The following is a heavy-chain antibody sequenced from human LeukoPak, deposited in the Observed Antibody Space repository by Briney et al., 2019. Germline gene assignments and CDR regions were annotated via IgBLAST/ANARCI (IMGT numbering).Heavy chain of an antibody. Sequence: PGGSLRLPCAASGFRFSSYWMSWVRQAAGKGLEWVANIKEDGSEKYYVDFMKGPLTISRDNAKNSLYLQMNSLRVEDTAVYYCARGGSWTGSFTDFVYWGQGTLVTVSS. D-gene: IGHD3/OR15-3a*01. CDR3: ARGGSWTGSFTDFVY. V-gene: IGHV3-7*03. CDR2: IKEDGSEK. CDR1: GFRFSSYW. J-gene: IGHJ4*02.